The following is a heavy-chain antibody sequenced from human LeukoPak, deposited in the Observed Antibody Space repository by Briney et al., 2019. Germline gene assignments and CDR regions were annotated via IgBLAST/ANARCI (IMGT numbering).Heavy chain of an antibody. Sequence: PSETLSLTCTVSGGSISSYYWSWIRQPPGKGLEWIGFIYYSGSTNYNPSLKSRVTISVDTSKNQFSLRLSSVTAADTAVYYCARHLYSYGYFGPFDIWGQGTMVTVSS. CDR2: IYYSGST. CDR3: ARHLYSYGYFGPFDI. V-gene: IGHV4-59*08. D-gene: IGHD5-18*01. CDR1: GGSISSYY. J-gene: IGHJ3*02.